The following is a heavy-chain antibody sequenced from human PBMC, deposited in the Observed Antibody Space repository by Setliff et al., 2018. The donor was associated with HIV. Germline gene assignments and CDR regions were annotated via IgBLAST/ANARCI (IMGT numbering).Heavy chain of an antibody. Sequence: HPGGSLRLSCKVSGFSFSDYWMHWVRRVPGKGLVWVSRIQNDGSATWYADSGKGRFTISRDNARNTLYLQMNSLRADDTGVYYCAREGSDHGTYYFDYWGQGTPVTVS. CDR1: GFSFSDYW. V-gene: IGHV3-74*01. J-gene: IGHJ4*02. D-gene: IGHD1-26*01. CDR3: AREGSDHGTYYFDY. CDR2: IQNDGSAT.